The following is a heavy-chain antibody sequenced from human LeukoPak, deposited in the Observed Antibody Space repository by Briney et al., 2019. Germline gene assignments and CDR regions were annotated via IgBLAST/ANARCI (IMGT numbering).Heavy chain of an antibody. CDR3: ARVVYSSGYSYYFDY. CDR2: IYYSGST. D-gene: IGHD3-22*01. Sequence: SETLSLTCTVSGGSISSYYWSWIRQPPGKGLEWLGYIYYSGSTNYNPSLKSRVTISVDTSKNQFSLKLSSVTAADTAVYYCARVVYSSGYSYYFDYWGQGTLVTVSS. J-gene: IGHJ4*02. V-gene: IGHV4-59*01. CDR1: GGSISSYY.